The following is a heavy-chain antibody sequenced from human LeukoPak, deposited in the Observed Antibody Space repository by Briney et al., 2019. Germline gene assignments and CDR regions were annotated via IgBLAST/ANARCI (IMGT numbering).Heavy chain of an antibody. CDR2: IYSSGST. CDR3: ARQMSGSSALDY. J-gene: IGHJ4*02. CDR1: GGSISSYH. Sequence: SETLSLTCTVSGGSISSYHWSWIRQPPGKGLEWIGYIYSSGSTNYNPSLKSRVTISVDTSKNQFSLKLSSVTAADTAVFYCARQMSGSSALDYWGQGTLVTVSS. V-gene: IGHV4-59*08. D-gene: IGHD6-13*01.